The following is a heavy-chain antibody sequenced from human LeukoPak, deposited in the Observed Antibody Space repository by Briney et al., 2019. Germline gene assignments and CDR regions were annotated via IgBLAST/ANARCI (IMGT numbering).Heavy chain of an antibody. CDR3: ATDPTTLTTPDYFDY. CDR1: GFTFSSYA. Sequence: GRSLRLSCAASGFTFSSYAMHWVRQAPGKGLEWVAVISYDGSNKYYADSVKGRFTISRDNSKNTLYLQMNSLRAEDTAVYYCATDPTTLTTPDYFDYWGQGTLVTVSS. V-gene: IGHV3-30-3*01. D-gene: IGHD4-11*01. J-gene: IGHJ4*02. CDR2: ISYDGSNK.